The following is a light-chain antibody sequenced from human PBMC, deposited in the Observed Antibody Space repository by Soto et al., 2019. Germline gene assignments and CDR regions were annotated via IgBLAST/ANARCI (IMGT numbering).Light chain of an antibody. V-gene: IGKV3D-15*01. CDR2: DAS. Sequence: EIVLTQSPATLSLFPAERASLSCRASQSVSSYLTWYQQKPGQAPRLLIYDASSRAAGIPARFSGSGSGTEFTLTISSLQSEDFAVYYCQQYNNWITFGQGTRLEIK. CDR3: QQYNNWIT. J-gene: IGKJ5*01. CDR1: QSVSSY.